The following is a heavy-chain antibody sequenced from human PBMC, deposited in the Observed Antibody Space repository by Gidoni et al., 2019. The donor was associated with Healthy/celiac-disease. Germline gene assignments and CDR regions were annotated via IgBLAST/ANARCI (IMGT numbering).Heavy chain of an antibody. V-gene: IGHV4-61*02. J-gene: IGHJ4*02. CDR1: GGSISSGSYY. Sequence: QVQLQESGPGLVQPSQTLYLTCTVSGGSISSGSYYWSWLRQPAGKGLEWIGRIYTSGSTNYNPSLKSRVTMSVDTSKNQFSLKLSSVTAADTAVYYCARGAAAGTEFDYWGQGTLVTVSS. D-gene: IGHD6-13*01. CDR2: IYTSGST. CDR3: ARGAAAGTEFDY.